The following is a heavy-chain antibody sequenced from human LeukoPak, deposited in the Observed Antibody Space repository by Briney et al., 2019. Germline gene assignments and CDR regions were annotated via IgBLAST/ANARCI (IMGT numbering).Heavy chain of an antibody. V-gene: IGHV3-30*02. J-gene: IGHJ4*02. CDR2: TGYDGSNK. CDR1: GFSFSNYG. Sequence: GGSLKLSCAASGFSFSNYGMHWVRQAPGKGLEWVAFTGYDGSNKYYADSVKGRFTISRDNSKNTLYLQMNSLRADDTAVYYCAKDRLAWKTHGCLIDDYWGQGRLDTVSS. CDR3: AKDRLAWKTHGCLIDDY. D-gene: IGHD3-10*01.